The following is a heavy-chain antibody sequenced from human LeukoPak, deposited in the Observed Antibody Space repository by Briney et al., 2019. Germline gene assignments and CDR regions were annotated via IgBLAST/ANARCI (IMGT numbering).Heavy chain of an antibody. CDR3: ARHSSCYSDY. Sequence: SETLSLTCAVYGGSFSGYYWSWLRQPPGKGLEWIGEINHSGSTNYNPSLKRRVTISVDTSKNQFSLTLSSVTAADTAVYYCARHSSCYSDYWGERTLVTVSS. CDR2: INHSGST. D-gene: IGHD3-22*01. V-gene: IGHV4-34*01. J-gene: IGHJ4*02. CDR1: GGSFSGYY.